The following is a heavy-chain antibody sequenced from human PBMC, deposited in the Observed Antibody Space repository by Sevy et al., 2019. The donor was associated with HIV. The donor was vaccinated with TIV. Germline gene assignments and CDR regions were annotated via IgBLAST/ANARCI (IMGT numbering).Heavy chain of an antibody. J-gene: IGHJ4*02. CDR2: IRYSGST. CDR3: AGPILTYRSGWSNYDH. D-gene: IGHD6-19*01. V-gene: IGHV4-39*01. CDR1: GASIISSGYY. Sequence: SETLSLTCTVSGASIISSGYYWGWIRQPPGKGLEWIASIRYSGSTYYNPSLRSRVTISADASKNQFSLKLNSVTAADTAVYYCAGPILTYRSGWSNYDHWGQGTVVTVSS.